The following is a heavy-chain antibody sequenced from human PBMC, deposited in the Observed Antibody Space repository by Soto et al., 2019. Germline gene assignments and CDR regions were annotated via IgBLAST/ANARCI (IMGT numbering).Heavy chain of an antibody. J-gene: IGHJ4*02. CDR1: GGSVSSGHYY. D-gene: IGHD6-19*01. V-gene: IGHV4-61*01. Sequence: QVQLQESGPGLVRPSETLSLTCTVSGGSVSSGHYYWSWSRQPPGKGLEWIGYISYTGSTNYNPSIKSCVPISVDTSKNQFSLKMNSVTAADTAVYYCARSGAGSGWLGGQGTLVTVSS. CDR2: ISYTGST. CDR3: ARSGAGSGWL.